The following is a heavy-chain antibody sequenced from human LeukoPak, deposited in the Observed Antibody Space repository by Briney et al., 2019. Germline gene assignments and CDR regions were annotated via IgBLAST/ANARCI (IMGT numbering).Heavy chain of an antibody. CDR2: IFYSGTT. CDR3: ARDAYGSGFFDI. D-gene: IGHD3-10*01. V-gene: IGHV4-59*11. Sequence: SETLSLTCTVSGGSISSHFWSWIRQPPGKGLEWVGYIFYSGTTKYNPSLRSRVTISADTSKNQFSLKLSSGTAADTAVYYCARDAYGSGFFDIWGQGTMVTVSS. J-gene: IGHJ3*02. CDR1: GGSISSHF.